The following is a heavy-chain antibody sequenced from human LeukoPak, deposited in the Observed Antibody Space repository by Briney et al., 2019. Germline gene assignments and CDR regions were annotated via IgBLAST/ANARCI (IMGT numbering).Heavy chain of an antibody. CDR3: ARVKGVRRGKYYDSSGFFDY. CDR2: INHSGST. Sequence: KPSETLSLTCAVYGGSFSGYYWSWIRQPPGKGLEWIGEINHSGSTNYNPSLKSRVTISVDTSKNQFSLKLSSVTAADTAVYYCARVKGVRRGKYYDSSGFFDYWGQGTLVTVSS. V-gene: IGHV4-34*01. CDR1: GGSFSGYY. J-gene: IGHJ4*02. D-gene: IGHD3-22*01.